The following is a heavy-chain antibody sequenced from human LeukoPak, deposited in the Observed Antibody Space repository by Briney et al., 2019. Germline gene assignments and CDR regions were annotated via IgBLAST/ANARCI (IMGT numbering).Heavy chain of an antibody. V-gene: IGHV3-23*01. J-gene: IGHJ4*02. D-gene: IGHD1-26*01. CDR2: ISGSGGRI. Sequence: GGSLRLSCAASGSTFSSYAMSWVRQAPGKGLEWVSAISGSGGRIYYGASVKGRFTISRDNSKNTLNLQMNSLRAEDTAVYYCATSKYSGSYWGQGTLVTVSS. CDR1: GSTFSSYA. CDR3: ATSKYSGSY.